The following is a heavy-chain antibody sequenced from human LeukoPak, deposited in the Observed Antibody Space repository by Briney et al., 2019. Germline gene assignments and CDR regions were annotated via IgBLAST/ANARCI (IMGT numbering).Heavy chain of an antibody. CDR2: IIDVGDT. V-gene: IGHV3-23*01. CDR1: GFTLNKHA. J-gene: IGHJ6*02. Sequence: SGGSLRPSCAASGFTLNKHAMSWVRQAPGEGLEWVSAIIDVGDTYYADSVKGRFTISRDDAQNSLYLQMNSLRAEDTAVYYCARDVLWFGELLRYYYYYGMDVWGQGTTVTVSS. D-gene: IGHD3-10*01. CDR3: ARDVLWFGELLRYYYYYGMDV.